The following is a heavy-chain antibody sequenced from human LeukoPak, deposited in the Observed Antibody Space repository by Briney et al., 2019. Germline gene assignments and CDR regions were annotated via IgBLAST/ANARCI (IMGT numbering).Heavy chain of an antibody. CDR2: ISGGADNT. CDR1: GFTFNSYA. V-gene: IGHV3-23*01. CDR3: AKGSGYTYGLYYFEY. Sequence: GGSLRLSCAASGFTFNSYAMSWVRQAPGKGLEWISTISGGADNTYYADSVKGRFTISRDNSKNTLYLQMNSLRAEDTAVYYCAKGSGYTYGLYYFEYWGQGTLITVSS. J-gene: IGHJ4*02. D-gene: IGHD5-18*01.